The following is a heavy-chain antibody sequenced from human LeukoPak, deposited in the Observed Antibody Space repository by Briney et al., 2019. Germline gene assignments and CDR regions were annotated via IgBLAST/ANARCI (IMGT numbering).Heavy chain of an antibody. V-gene: IGHV4-39*01. D-gene: IGHD3-3*01. Sequence: SSETLSLTXTVSGGSISSSSYYWGWIRQPPGKGLEWIGSIYYSGSTYYNPSLKSRVTISVDTSKNQFSLKLSSVTAADTAVYYCARHRYDFSVDYWGQGTLVTVSS. J-gene: IGHJ4*02. CDR2: IYYSGST. CDR3: ARHRYDFSVDY. CDR1: GGSISSSSYY.